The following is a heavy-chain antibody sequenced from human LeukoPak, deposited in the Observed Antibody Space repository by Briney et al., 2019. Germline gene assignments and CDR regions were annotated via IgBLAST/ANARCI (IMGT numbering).Heavy chain of an antibody. Sequence: GGSLRLSCAASGFTFSSYGIHWVRQAPGKGLEWVAAISYDGGDKYYADSVKGRFTISRDNSKNTLYLQMNSLRAEDAAVYHCAKGSDIRVSLHFDFWGQGTLVTVSS. CDR3: AKGSDIRVSLHFDF. CDR1: GFTFSSYG. V-gene: IGHV3-30*18. J-gene: IGHJ4*02. CDR2: ISYDGGDK. D-gene: IGHD3-3*01.